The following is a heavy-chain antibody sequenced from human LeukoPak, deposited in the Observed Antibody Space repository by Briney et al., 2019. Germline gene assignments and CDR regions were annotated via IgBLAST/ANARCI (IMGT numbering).Heavy chain of an antibody. Sequence: SETLSLTCAVYGGSFSGYYWSWIRQPPGKGLEWIGEINHSGSTNYNPSLKSRVTISVDTSKNQFSLKLSSVTAADTAVYYCARGFSCGGDCYAPDAFDIWGQGTMVTVSS. CDR3: ARGFSCGGDCYAPDAFDI. V-gene: IGHV4-34*01. CDR2: INHSGST. CDR1: GGSFSGYY. J-gene: IGHJ3*02. D-gene: IGHD2-21*02.